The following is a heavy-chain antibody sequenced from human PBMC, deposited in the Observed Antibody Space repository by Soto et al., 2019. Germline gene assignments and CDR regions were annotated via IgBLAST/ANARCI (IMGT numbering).Heavy chain of an antibody. CDR1: GFTFSSYD. Sequence: EVQLVESGGGLVQPGGSLRLSCAASGFTFSSYDMHWVRQDTGKGLEWVSDIGTDGDTYYTGSVKGRFTISRENAKNSLFLQMNSLRAGDTAVYYCAGGWVSSSWYPPQYWGQGILVTVSS. D-gene: IGHD6-13*01. CDR2: IGTDGDT. V-gene: IGHV3-13*04. J-gene: IGHJ4*02. CDR3: AGGWVSSSWYPPQY.